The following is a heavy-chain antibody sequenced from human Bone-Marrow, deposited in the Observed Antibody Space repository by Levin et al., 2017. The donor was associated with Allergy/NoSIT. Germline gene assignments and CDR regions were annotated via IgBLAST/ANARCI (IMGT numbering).Heavy chain of an antibody. D-gene: IGHD5-12*01. CDR1: GGSISSSSYY. CDR2: IYYSGST. J-gene: IGHJ6*02. CDR3: AREVAYDGPSDYSGMDV. V-gene: IGHV4-39*07. Sequence: NPSETLSLTCTVSGGSISSSSYYWGWIRQPPGKGLEWIGTIYYSGSTYYNPSLKSRVTISIDMSKNQFSLKLRSVTAADTAVYYCAREVAYDGPSDYSGMDVWGQGTTVTVSS.